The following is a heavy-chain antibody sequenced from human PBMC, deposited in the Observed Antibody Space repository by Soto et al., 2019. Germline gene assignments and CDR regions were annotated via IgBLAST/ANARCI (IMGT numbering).Heavy chain of an antibody. V-gene: IGHV4-59*08. CDR3: ARAGYNWNGLDY. Sequence: PSETLSLTCTVSGGSISSYYWSWIRQPPGKGLEWIGYIYYSGSTNYNPSLKSRVTISVDTSKNQFSLKLSSVTAADTAVYYCARAGYNWNGLDYWGQGTLVTVSS. D-gene: IGHD1-1*01. J-gene: IGHJ4*02. CDR2: IYYSGST. CDR1: GGSISSYY.